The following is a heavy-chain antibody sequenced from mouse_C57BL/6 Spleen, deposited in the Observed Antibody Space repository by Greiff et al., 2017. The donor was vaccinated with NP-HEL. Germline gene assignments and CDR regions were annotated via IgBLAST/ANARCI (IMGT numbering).Heavy chain of an antibody. CDR3: AREYYGSLDY. CDR1: GFTFSDYY. J-gene: IGHJ2*01. Sequence: EVQVVESEGGLVQPGSSMKLSCTASGFTFSDYYMAWVRQVPEKGLEWVANINYDGSSTYYLDSLKSRFIISRDNAKNILYLQMSSLKSEDTATYYCAREYYGSLDYWGQGTTLTVSS. D-gene: IGHD1-1*01. V-gene: IGHV5-16*01. CDR2: INYDGSST.